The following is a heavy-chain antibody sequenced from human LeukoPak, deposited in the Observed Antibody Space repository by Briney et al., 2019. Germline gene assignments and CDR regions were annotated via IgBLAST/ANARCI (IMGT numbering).Heavy chain of an antibody. CDR1: GFTFSSYW. CDR3: ARDVYYGSGSPRLDY. Sequence: GGSLRLSCAASGFTFSSYWMHWVRQAPGKGLVWVSRINSDGSSTSYADSVKGRFTISRDNAKNSLYLQMNSLRAEDTAVYYCARDVYYGSGSPRLDYWGQGTLVTVSS. CDR2: INSDGSST. J-gene: IGHJ4*02. D-gene: IGHD3-10*01. V-gene: IGHV3-74*01.